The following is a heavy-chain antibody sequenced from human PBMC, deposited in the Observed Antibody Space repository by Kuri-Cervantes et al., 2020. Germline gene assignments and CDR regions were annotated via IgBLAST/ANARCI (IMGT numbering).Heavy chain of an antibody. CDR2: ISYDGSNK. CDR1: GFTFSSYA. CDR3: AKDTGEVDTAEIQPDY. V-gene: IGHV3-30*04. D-gene: IGHD5-18*01. Sequence: LSLTCAASGFTFSSYAMHWVRQAPGKGLEWVAVISYDGSNKYYADSVKGRFTISRDNSKNTLYLQMNSLRAEDTAVYYCAKDTGEVDTAEIQPDYWGQGTLVTVSS. J-gene: IGHJ4*02.